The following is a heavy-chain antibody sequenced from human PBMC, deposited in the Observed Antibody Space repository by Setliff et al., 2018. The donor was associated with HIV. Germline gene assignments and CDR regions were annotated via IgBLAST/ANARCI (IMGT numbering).Heavy chain of an antibody. CDR1: GYTFTSSG. Sequence: ASVKVSCKASGYTFTSSGXKGVRQAPGQGLEWMGWINTYSGNTNYAQRLQGRVTMTTDTSTSTAYMELSRLRSDDTAVDYCARDARHSSSSRTHGYYYYYYMDVWGKGTTVTVSS. V-gene: IGHV1-18*01. J-gene: IGHJ6*03. CDR3: ARDARHSSSSRTHGYYYYYYMDV. D-gene: IGHD6-6*01. CDR2: INTYSGNT.